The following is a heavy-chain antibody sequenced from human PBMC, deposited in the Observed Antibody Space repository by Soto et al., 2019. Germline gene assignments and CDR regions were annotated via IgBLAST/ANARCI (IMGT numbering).Heavy chain of an antibody. CDR3: ARSDFWSGYYG. Sequence: SETLSLTCAVSGGSVSSNNWWSWVRQPPGKGLEWIGYIYYSGSTNYNPSLKSRVTISVDTSKNQFSLKLSSVTAADTAVYYCARSDFWSGYYGWGQGTLVTVSS. CDR1: GGSVSSNNW. J-gene: IGHJ4*02. V-gene: IGHV4-61*01. D-gene: IGHD3-3*01. CDR2: IYYSGST.